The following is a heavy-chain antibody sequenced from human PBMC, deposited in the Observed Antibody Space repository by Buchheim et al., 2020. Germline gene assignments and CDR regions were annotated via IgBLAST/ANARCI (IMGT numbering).Heavy chain of an antibody. CDR1: GFTFSSYW. J-gene: IGHJ4*02. CDR2: IKQDGSEK. V-gene: IGHV3-7*01. Sequence: EVQLVESGGGLVQPGGSLRLSCAASGFTFSSYWMSWVRQAPGKGLEWVANIKQDGSEKYYVDSVKGRFTISRDNAKTSLYLQMNSLRAEDTAVYYCARYKVAASHTLYYFDYWGQGTL. D-gene: IGHD2-15*01. CDR3: ARYKVAASHTLYYFDY.